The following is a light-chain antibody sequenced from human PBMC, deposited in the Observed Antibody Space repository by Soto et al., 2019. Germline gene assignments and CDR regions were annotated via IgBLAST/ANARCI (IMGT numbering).Light chain of an antibody. V-gene: IGKV1-12*01. CDR3: KQSKSFPLT. CDR1: QPINRW. CDR2: AAS. J-gene: IGKJ4*01. Sequence: DIQMTQSPSPLSASVGDRVTITCRASQPINRWLAWYQQKPGKAPKLLIYAASSLHTGVPLRFSGSGSGTAFSLTISSLQPEDFATYYCKQSKSFPLTFGGGTKVYIK.